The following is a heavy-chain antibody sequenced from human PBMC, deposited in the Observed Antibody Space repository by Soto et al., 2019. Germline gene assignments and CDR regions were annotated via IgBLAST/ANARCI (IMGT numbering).Heavy chain of an antibody. CDR3: ARRECSGGTCSFDP. D-gene: IGHD2-15*01. CDR1: GGSISSSNYY. CDR2: IHYTGST. V-gene: IGHV4-39*01. Sequence: ETLSLTCTVSGGSISSSNYYRAWIRQPPGKGLEWIGSIHYTGSTYYNPSLKSRVTISVDTSKNQFSLKLTSVSAADTAVYYCARRECSGGTCSFDPWGQGTLVTVSS. J-gene: IGHJ5*02.